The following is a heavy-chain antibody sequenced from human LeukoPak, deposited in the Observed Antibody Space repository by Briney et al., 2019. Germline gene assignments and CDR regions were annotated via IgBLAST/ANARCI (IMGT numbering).Heavy chain of an antibody. D-gene: IGHD2-2*01. CDR2: ISSSSSTI. CDR1: GFTFSSYS. V-gene: IGHV3-48*01. CDR3: ARDVSYCSSTSCYSNYYYYYMDV. Sequence: GGSLRLSCAASGFTFSSYSMNWVRQAPGKGLEGGSYISSSSSTIYYADSVKGRFTISRDNAKNSLYMEMNSLRAEDTAVYYCARDVSYCSSTSCYSNYYYYYMDVWGKGTTVTVSS. J-gene: IGHJ6*03.